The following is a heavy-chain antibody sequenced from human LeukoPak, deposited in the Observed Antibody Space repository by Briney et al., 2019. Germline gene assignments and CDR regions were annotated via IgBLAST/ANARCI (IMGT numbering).Heavy chain of an antibody. Sequence: SDTLSLTCAVYGGSFSGYYWSWIRQSPGKGLEWIGEINHSGITNYNPSLKSRVTIPVDTSKNQFSLKLSSVTAADTAVYYCARGYRIWGSYRYTYDYWGQGALVTVSS. J-gene: IGHJ4*02. CDR3: ARGYRIWGSYRYTYDY. V-gene: IGHV4-34*01. CDR1: GGSFSGYY. CDR2: INHSGIT. D-gene: IGHD3-16*02.